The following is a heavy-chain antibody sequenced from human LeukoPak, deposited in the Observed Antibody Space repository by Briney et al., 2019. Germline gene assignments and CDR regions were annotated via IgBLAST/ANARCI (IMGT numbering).Heavy chain of an antibody. CDR1: GGSISSYY. CDR3: ARGTLVGAIYNWFDP. V-gene: IGHV4-59*01. D-gene: IGHD1-26*01. CDR2: IYYSGST. Sequence: SETLSLTCTVSGGSISSYYWSWIRQPPGKGLEWIGYIYYSGSTSYNPSLKSRVTISVDTSKNQFSLKLSSVTAADTAVYYCARGTLVGAIYNWFDPWDQGTLVTVSS. J-gene: IGHJ5*02.